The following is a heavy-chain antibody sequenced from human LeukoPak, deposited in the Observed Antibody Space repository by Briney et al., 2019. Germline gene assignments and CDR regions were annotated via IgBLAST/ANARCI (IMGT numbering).Heavy chain of an antibody. CDR1: GGTFSRYT. D-gene: IGHD4-17*01. CDR3: ARDRDYGDHDAFDI. CDR2: IIPILGIA. J-gene: IGHJ3*02. V-gene: IGHV1-69*04. Sequence: ASVKVSCKASGGTFSRYTISWVRQAPGQGLEWMGRIIPILGIANYAQKFQGRVTITADKSTSTAYMELSSLRSEDTAVYYCARDRDYGDHDAFDIWGQGTMVTVSS.